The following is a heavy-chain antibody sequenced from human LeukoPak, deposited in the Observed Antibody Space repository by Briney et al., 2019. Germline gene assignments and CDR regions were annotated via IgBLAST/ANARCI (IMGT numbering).Heavy chain of an antibody. CDR3: AKRRLAYQFQSQYYGMDV. V-gene: IGHV3-30*02. CDR1: GFTFSSYG. D-gene: IGHD3-9*01. CDR2: IRYDGNNQ. J-gene: IGHJ6*02. Sequence: PGGSLRLSCAASGFTFSSYGIHWVRQAPGKGLEWVAFIRYDGNNQYYADSVKGRFSISRDNSKNSLFLQLNSLRVEDMAVYYCAKRRLAYQFQSQYYGMDVWGQGTTVTVSS.